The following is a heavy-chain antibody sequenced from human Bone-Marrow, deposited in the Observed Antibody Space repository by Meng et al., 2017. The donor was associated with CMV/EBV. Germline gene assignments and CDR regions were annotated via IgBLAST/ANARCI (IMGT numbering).Heavy chain of an antibody. CDR1: RFTFDEYA. Sequence: GESLKISCKASRFTFDEYAMSWVRQAPGKGLEWVGSIRGKTFGETSEYAASVKGRFTISRDDSKSIAYLQMNSLKTEDTAVYYCTRYYDFWSGFYPEPFDFWGQGTLVTVSS. V-gene: IGHV3-49*04. CDR3: TRYYDFWSGFYPEPFDF. D-gene: IGHD3-3*01. CDR2: IRGKTFGETS. J-gene: IGHJ4*02.